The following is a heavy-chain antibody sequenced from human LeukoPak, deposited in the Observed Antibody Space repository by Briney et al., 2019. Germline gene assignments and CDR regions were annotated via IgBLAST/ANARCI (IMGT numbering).Heavy chain of an antibody. Sequence: PGGSLRLSFEASGFSFSSYATSWVRQAPGKGLEWVSGISGSGGTTYYAGSVKGRFTISRDISKNTLYLQMSSLRAGDTAVYYCARDLYADFWSGSVFDYWGRGTLVTVSS. CDR3: ARDLYADFWSGSVFDY. V-gene: IGHV3-23*01. J-gene: IGHJ4*02. D-gene: IGHD3-3*01. CDR2: ISGSGGTT. CDR1: GFSFSSYA.